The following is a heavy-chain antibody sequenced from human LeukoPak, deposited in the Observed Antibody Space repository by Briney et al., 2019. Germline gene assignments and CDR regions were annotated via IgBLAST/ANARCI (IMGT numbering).Heavy chain of an antibody. CDR1: GYSFTTYW. Sequence: GEPLKISCKGSGYSFTTYWIGWVRQMPGKGLEWMGITYPGDSDTRYSPSFQGQVTISADKSISTAYLQWSSLKASDTAMYYCARHSSSVGATRDAFDIWGQGTMVTVSS. CDR3: ARHSSSVGATRDAFDI. CDR2: TYPGDSDT. D-gene: IGHD1-26*01. J-gene: IGHJ3*02. V-gene: IGHV5-51*01.